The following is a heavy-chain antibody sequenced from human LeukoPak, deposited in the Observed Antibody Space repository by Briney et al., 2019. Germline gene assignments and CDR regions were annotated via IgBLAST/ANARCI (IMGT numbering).Heavy chain of an antibody. Sequence: GGSLRLSCAASGFTFSSYGMHWVRQAPGKGLEWVAFIRYDGSNKYYADSVKGRFTISRDNSKNTLYLQMNSLRAEDTAVYYCARSRYCSSTSCSYFDYWGQGTLVTVSS. CDR3: ARSRYCSSTSCSYFDY. CDR1: GFTFSSYG. D-gene: IGHD2-2*01. CDR2: IRYDGSNK. J-gene: IGHJ4*02. V-gene: IGHV3-30*02.